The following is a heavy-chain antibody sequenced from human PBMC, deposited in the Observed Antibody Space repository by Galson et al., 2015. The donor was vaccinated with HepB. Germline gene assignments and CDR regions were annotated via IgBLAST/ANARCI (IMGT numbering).Heavy chain of an antibody. V-gene: IGHV3-73*01. J-gene: IGHJ4*02. CDR1: GFTFSDAA. Sequence: SLRLSCATSGFTFSDAALHWVRQAAGKGLEWVGRIRTNYATTYSASVEGRFIISRDDSKNTAYLQMNSLKTEDTAVYYCTRLLSPVTKRDFDYWGRGTLVTVSS. CDR2: IRTNYAT. D-gene: IGHD4-17*01. CDR3: TRLLSPVTKRDFDY.